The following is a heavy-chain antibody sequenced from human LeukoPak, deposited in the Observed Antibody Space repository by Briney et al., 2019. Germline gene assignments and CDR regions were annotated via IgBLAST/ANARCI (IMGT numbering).Heavy chain of an antibody. CDR2: INPNSGGS. CDR3: ARDQEASWHIAAAGTGIDY. J-gene: IGHJ4*02. V-gene: IGHV1-2*02. Sequence: GASVKVSCKASGYTFTGYYMHWVRQAPGQGLEWMGWINPNSGGSNYAQKFQGRVTMTRDTSISTAYMELSRMRSDYTAVYPCARDQEASWHIAAAGTGIDYWGQGTLVTVSS. CDR1: GYTFTGYY. D-gene: IGHD6-13*01.